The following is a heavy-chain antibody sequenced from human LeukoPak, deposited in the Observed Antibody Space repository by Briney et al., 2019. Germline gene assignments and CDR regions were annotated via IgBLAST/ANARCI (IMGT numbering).Heavy chain of an antibody. CDR3: ARGGYCSSTSCPAGRHYYYYMDV. Sequence: SETLSLTCTVSGGSISSYYWSWIRQPPGKGLEWIGYIYYSGSTNYNPSLKSRVTISVDTSKNQFSLKLSSVTAADTAVYYCARGGYCSSTSCPAGRHYYYYMDVWGKGTTVTVSS. CDR1: GGSISSYY. D-gene: IGHD2-2*01. CDR2: IYYSGST. J-gene: IGHJ6*03. V-gene: IGHV4-59*12.